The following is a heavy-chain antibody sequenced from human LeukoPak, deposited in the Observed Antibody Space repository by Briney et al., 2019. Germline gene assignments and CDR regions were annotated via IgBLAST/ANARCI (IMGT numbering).Heavy chain of an antibody. CDR3: ARDKSSSSSDY. CDR2: ISSSGSTI. CDR1: GFTFSSYE. J-gene: IGHJ4*02. V-gene: IGHV3-48*03. D-gene: IGHD6-6*01. Sequence: PGGSLRLSCAASGFTFSSYEMNWVRQAPGKGLEWVSYISSSGSTIYYADSVKGRFTISRDNAKNSLYLQMNSLRAEDTAVYYCARDKSSSSSDYWGQGTLVTVSS.